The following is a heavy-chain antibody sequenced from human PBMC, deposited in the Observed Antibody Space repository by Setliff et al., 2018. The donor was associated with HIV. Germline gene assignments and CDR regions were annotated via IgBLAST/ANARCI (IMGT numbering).Heavy chain of an antibody. CDR3: AKLWDYFASGGQYNFDS. V-gene: IGHV3-30*02. Sequence: PGGSLRLSCAASGFTFSSYGMHWVRQAPGKGLEWVAVIWYSGSNDYYADSVKGRFTISRDTSKKMVYLQMNNLRAEDTAVYYCAKLWDYFASGGQYNFDSWGQGTLVTVSS. CDR2: IWYSGSND. D-gene: IGHD3-10*01. J-gene: IGHJ4*02. CDR1: GFTFSSYG.